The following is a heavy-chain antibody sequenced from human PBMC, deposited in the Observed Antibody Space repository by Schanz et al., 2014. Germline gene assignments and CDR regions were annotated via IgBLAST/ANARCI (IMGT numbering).Heavy chain of an antibody. D-gene: IGHD3-10*01. CDR1: GYSFTDYA. Sequence: QVQLVQSGVEVKRPGASVRVSCKASGYSFTDYAIHWVRQAPGQGLEWMGWISGYNGDTNYAPKFQDRVTMTTDTSTGITSVELRNLISDDTAVYYCVRDAGWAFGDYHGMDVWGQGTLVTVSS. CDR3: VRDAGWAFGDYHGMDV. J-gene: IGHJ6*02. CDR2: ISGYNGDT. V-gene: IGHV1-18*01.